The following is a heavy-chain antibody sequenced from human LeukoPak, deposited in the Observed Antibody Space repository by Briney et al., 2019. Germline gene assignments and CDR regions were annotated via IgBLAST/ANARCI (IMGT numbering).Heavy chain of an antibody. J-gene: IGHJ4*02. D-gene: IGHD6-6*01. Sequence: PGGSLRLSCAASGFTFSNAWMSWVRQAPGKGLEWVGRIKSKTDGGTTDYAAPVKGRFTISRDDSKNTLYLQMNSLKTEDTAEYYCTTVSPRMGIAARPFDYWGQGTLVTVSS. CDR2: IKSKTDGGTT. CDR1: GFTFSNAW. CDR3: TTVSPRMGIAARPFDY. V-gene: IGHV3-15*01.